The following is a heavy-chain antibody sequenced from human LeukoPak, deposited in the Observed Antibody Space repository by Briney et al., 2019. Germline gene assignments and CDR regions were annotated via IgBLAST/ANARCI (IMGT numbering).Heavy chain of an antibody. CDR3: ARASQDYYGSGSHYRGGDAFDI. CDR2: IIPILGIA. V-gene: IGHV1-69*04. D-gene: IGHD3-10*01. CDR1: GGTFLNYA. J-gene: IGHJ3*02. Sequence: ASVKVSCKTSGGTFLNYAISWVRQAPGHGLEWMGRIIPILGIANYAQKFQARVTLTADKSTSTAYMELSSLRSDDTAVYYCARASQDYYGSGSHYRGGDAFDIWGQGTMVTVSS.